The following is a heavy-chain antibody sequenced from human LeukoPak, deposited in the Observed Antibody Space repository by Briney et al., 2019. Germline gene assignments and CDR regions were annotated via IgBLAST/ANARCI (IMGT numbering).Heavy chain of an antibody. D-gene: IGHD4-23*01. Sequence: GGSLGLSCAASGFSLWTSGIHWVRQAPGKGLEWLSLTTHDGMYTNYADSVKGRFTISTDTSKNTVYLQMNSLRPEDTAVYYCTKGGGISANPLDPWGQGTLVIVSS. CDR2: TTHDGMYT. V-gene: IGHV3-30*18. J-gene: IGHJ5*02. CDR3: TKGGGISANPLDP. CDR1: GFSLWTSG.